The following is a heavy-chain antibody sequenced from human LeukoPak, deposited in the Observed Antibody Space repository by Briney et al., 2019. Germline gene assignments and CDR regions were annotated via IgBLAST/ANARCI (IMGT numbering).Heavy chain of an antibody. Sequence: GGSLRLSCAASGFIFTDYWMNWVRQAPGRGLEWLASVKGDGSATSYVDSVKGRFTISRDNAKNSLYLQMNSLRAEDTAVYYCAKEVKDIVVVVAATPWGQGTLVTVSS. J-gene: IGHJ5*02. CDR3: AKEVKDIVVVVAATP. CDR2: VKGDGSAT. CDR1: GFIFTDYW. V-gene: IGHV3-7*03. D-gene: IGHD2-15*01.